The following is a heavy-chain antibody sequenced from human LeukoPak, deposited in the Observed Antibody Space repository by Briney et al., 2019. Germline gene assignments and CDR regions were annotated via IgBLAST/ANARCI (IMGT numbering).Heavy chain of an antibody. Sequence: GKSLRLSCAASGFSLRNYGMLWVRQAPGKGLEWVAVIWYDGSNKYYADSVKGRFTVSRDNSKNTLYLQMNSLRAEDTAVYYCARDSSGWSHDAFDIWGQGTMVTVSS. CDR2: IWYDGSNK. J-gene: IGHJ3*02. CDR3: ARDSSGWSHDAFDI. V-gene: IGHV3-33*01. D-gene: IGHD6-19*01. CDR1: GFSLRNYG.